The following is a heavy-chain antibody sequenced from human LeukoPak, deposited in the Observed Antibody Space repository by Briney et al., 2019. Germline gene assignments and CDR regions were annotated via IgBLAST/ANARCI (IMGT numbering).Heavy chain of an antibody. J-gene: IGHJ4*02. CDR2: ISSSGSTI. CDR3: ARDMSLLWFGDPFDY. CDR1: GFTFSSYE. V-gene: IGHV3-48*03. D-gene: IGHD3-10*01. Sequence: GGSLRLSCAASGFTFSSYEMNWVRQAPGKGLEWVSYISSSGSTIYYADSVKGRFTTSRDNAKNSLYLQMYSLRAEDTAVYYCARDMSLLWFGDPFDYWGQGTLVTVSS.